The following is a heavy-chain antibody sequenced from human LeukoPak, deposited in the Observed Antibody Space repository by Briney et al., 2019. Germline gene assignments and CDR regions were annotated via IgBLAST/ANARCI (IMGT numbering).Heavy chain of an antibody. CDR2: IIPIFGTA. D-gene: IGHD5-12*01. CDR1: GGTFSSYA. CDR3: ARDPQYSGYDRHYGSDP. V-gene: IGHV1-69*05. J-gene: IGHJ5*02. Sequence: SVKVSCKASGGTFSSYAISWVRQAPGQGLEWMGGIIPIFGTANYAQKFQGRVTITTDESTSTAYMELSSLRSEDAAVYYCARDPQYSGYDRHYGSDPWGQGTLVTVSS.